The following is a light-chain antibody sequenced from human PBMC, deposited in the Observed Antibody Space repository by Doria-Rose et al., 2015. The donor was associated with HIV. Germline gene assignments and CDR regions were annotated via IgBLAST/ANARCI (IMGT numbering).Light chain of an antibody. CDR3: QQYGTSRGT. Sequence: TQSPGTLSLPPGERATLSCRASQRVKSSYLAWYQQEPGQAPRLLIYDASTRATGIPDRFSGSGSGTDFTLTISRLEPEDVAVYYCQQYGTSRGTFGQGTRLEIK. J-gene: IGKJ5*01. CDR2: DAS. V-gene: IGKV3-20*01. CDR1: QRVKSSY.